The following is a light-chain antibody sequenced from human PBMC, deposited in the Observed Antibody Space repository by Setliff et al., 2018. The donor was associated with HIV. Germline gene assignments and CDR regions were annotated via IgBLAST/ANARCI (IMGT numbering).Light chain of an antibody. CDR3: CSYVAGSHYV. J-gene: IGLJ1*01. Sequence: QSVLTQPASVSGSPGQSITISCTGTSSDLGSYHFVSWYQHHPGKAPKLMIYEGSQRPSGVSTRFSGSTSGDTASLTIAGLQAEDEADYYCCSYVAGSHYVFGTGTKVTVL. CDR1: SSDLGSYHF. V-gene: IGLV2-23*01. CDR2: EGS.